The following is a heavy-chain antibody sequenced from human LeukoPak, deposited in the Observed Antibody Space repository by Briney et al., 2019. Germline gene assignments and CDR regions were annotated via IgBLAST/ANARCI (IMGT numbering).Heavy chain of an antibody. Sequence: PGGSLRLSCAASGFSFSGYSMNWVRQAPGKGLEWISYISSSSSTRYYADSVRGRFTISRDNAKNSLYLQLNSLRAEDTAVYYCARREMATSTGYVYWGQGTLVTVTS. J-gene: IGHJ4*02. V-gene: IGHV3-48*04. CDR3: ARREMATSTGYVY. D-gene: IGHD5-24*01. CDR2: ISSSSSTR. CDR1: GFSFSGYS.